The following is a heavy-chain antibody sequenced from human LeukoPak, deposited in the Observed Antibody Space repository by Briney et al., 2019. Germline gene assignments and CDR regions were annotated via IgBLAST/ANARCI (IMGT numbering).Heavy chain of an antibody. V-gene: IGHV3-33*06. CDR2: IWSAGTNP. D-gene: IGHD4-11*01. CDR1: GFTFSHYC. CDR3: AKDAQRGFDYSNSLEY. J-gene: IGHJ4*02. Sequence: GGSLRLSCAAAGFTFSHYCMHWVRQAPGKGLEWVAVIWSAGTNPYYGDSVKGRFTISRDDSRNTVYLQMNSLRPEDTGVYYCAKDAQRGFDYSNSLEYWGQGTPVTVST.